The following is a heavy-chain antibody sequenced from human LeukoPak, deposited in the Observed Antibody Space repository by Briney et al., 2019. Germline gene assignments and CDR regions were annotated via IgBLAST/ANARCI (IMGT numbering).Heavy chain of an antibody. V-gene: IGHV4-34*01. CDR1: GGSFSGYY. CDR3: ARRRRINSSSWYGNWFDP. D-gene: IGHD6-13*01. Sequence: PSETLSLTCAVYGGSFSGYYWSWIRQPPGKGLEWIGEINHSGSTNYNPSLKSRVTISVDTSKNQFSLKLSSVTAADTAVYYCARRRRINSSSWYGNWFDPWGQGTLVTVSS. J-gene: IGHJ5*02. CDR2: INHSGST.